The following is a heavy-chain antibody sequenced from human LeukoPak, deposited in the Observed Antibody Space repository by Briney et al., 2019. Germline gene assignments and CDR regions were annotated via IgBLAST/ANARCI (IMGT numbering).Heavy chain of an antibody. D-gene: IGHD6-6*01. CDR2: ISGSGGST. J-gene: IGHJ4*02. CDR1: GFTFGSYA. V-gene: IGHV3-23*01. Sequence: GGSLRLSCAASGFTFGSYAMSWVRQAPGKGLELVSAISGSGGSTYYADSVKGRFTISRDNSKNTLYLQMNSLRAEDMAVYYCAKQCGYSSSVDYWGQGTLVTVSS. CDR3: AKQCGYSSSVDY.